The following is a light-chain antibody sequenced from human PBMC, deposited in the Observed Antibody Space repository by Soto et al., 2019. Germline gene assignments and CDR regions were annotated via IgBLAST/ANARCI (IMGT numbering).Light chain of an antibody. Sequence: QSALTQPASVSGSPGQSITISCTGTSSDVGGYQYVSWYQQYPGKAHKLVIYEVSNRPSGVSIRFSGSKSGDTASLTISGLQAEDEADYYCCSYTLRSTLVFGGGTKLTVL. CDR1: SSDVGGYQY. CDR2: EVS. V-gene: IGLV2-14*01. J-gene: IGLJ2*01. CDR3: CSYTLRSTLV.